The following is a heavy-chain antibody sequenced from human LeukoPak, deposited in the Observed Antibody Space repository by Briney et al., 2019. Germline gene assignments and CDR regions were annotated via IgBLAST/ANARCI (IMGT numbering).Heavy chain of an antibody. V-gene: IGHV3-30*02. Sequence: PGGSLRLSCAASGFTFSSYGMHWVRQAPGKGLEWVAFIRYDGSNKYYADSVKGRFTISRDNSKNTLYLQMNSLRAEDTAVYYCAKRGEGGATSFRLDYWGQGTLVTVSS. D-gene: IGHD1-26*01. J-gene: IGHJ4*02. CDR1: GFTFSSYG. CDR2: IRYDGSNK. CDR3: AKRGEGGATSFRLDY.